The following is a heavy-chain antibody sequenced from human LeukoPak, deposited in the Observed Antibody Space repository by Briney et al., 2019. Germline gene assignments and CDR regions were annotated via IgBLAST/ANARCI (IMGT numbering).Heavy chain of an antibody. J-gene: IGHJ2*01. CDR2: ISYNSDTI. CDR1: GFTFDDYA. Sequence: GGSLRLSCAASGFTFDDYAMHWVRQAPGKGLEWVSGISYNSDTIAYADSVKGRFTISRDNAKNSLYLQMNSLRAEDTALYYCAKDYRGGDCYSGWYFDLWGRGTLVTVSS. CDR3: AKDYRGGDCYSGWYFDL. D-gene: IGHD2-21*02. V-gene: IGHV3-9*01.